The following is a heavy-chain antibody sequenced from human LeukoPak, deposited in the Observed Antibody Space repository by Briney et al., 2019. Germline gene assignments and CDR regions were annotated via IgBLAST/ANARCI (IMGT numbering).Heavy chain of an antibody. V-gene: IGHV4-59*01. CDR1: GGSISSYY. D-gene: IGHD3-9*01. J-gene: IGHJ3*02. CDR3: ARVQTYYDILTGYSKVDAFDI. CDR2: IYYSGST. Sequence: SETLSLTCTVSGGSISSYYWSWIRQPPGKGLEWIGYIYYSGSTNYNPSLKSRVTISVDTSKYQFSLKLSSVTAADTAVYYCARVQTYYDILTGYSKVDAFDIWGQGTMVTVSS.